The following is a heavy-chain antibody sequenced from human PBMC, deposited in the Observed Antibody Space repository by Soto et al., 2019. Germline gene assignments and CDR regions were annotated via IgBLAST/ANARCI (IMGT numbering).Heavy chain of an antibody. J-gene: IGHJ6*02. CDR2: ISAYNGNT. V-gene: IGHV1-18*01. CDR3: ARELRFLEWSSNYYYGMDV. D-gene: IGHD3-3*01. CDR1: GYTFTSYG. Sequence: QVQLVQSGAEVKKPGASVKVSCKASGYTFTSYGISWVRQAPGQGLEWMGWISAYNGNTNYAQKLQGRVTMTTDTSTRPAYMELRSLRSEDTAVYYCARELRFLEWSSNYYYGMDVWGQGTTVTVSS.